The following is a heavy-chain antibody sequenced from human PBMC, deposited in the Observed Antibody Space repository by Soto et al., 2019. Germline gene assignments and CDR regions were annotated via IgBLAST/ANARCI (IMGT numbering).Heavy chain of an antibody. CDR3: ARWGRTETTALDAFDI. CDR2: ISWSGNT. D-gene: IGHD1-1*01. Sequence: SETLSLTCTVSGGSINNYHWNWLRQPPGKGLEWIGFISWSGNTRYSPSLQSRVAMSVDTSKNQVSLKLTSGTVADTALYYCARWGRTETTALDAFDIWGQGTMVT. J-gene: IGHJ3*02. CDR1: GGSINNYH. V-gene: IGHV4-59*01.